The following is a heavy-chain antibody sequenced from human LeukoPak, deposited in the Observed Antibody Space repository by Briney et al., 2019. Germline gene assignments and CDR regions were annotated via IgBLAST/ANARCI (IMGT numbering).Heavy chain of an antibody. CDR1: GYTFTSYG. CDR3: AREYIVGATIYYFDY. CDR2: ISAYNGNT. Sequence: ASVKVACKASGYTFTSYGISWVRQAPGQGLEWMGWISAYNGNTNYAQKLQGRVTMTTDTSTSTAYMELRSLRSDDTAVYYCAREYIVGATIYYFDYWGQGTLVTVSS. D-gene: IGHD1-26*01. V-gene: IGHV1-18*01. J-gene: IGHJ4*02.